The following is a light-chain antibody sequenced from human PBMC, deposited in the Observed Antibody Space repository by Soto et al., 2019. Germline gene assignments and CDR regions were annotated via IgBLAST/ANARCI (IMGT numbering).Light chain of an antibody. CDR3: QQYGSSSYT. V-gene: IGKV3-20*01. Sequence: EIVLTQSPGTLSLSPGERATLSCRASQSVSSTYLAWYQQNPGQAPRLLIYGASSRATGIPDRFSGRGSGTAFTLTISRLEPGDFAVYFCQQYGSSSYTFGQGTKLEIK. J-gene: IGKJ2*01. CDR1: QSVSSTY. CDR2: GAS.